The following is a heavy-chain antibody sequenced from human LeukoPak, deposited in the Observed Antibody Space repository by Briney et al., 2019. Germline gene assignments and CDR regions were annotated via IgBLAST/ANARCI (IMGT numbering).Heavy chain of an antibody. J-gene: IGHJ4*02. D-gene: IGHD6-19*01. CDR2: INPNSGGT. CDR3: ALSSGLDY. V-gene: IGHV1-2*02. Sequence: ASVTVSFTASGYTFTVYYMHWVRQAPGQGLEWMGWINPNSGGTNYAQKFQGRVTMTRDTSISTAYMELSRLRSDDTAVYYCALSSGLDYWGQGTLVTVSS. CDR1: GYTFTVYY.